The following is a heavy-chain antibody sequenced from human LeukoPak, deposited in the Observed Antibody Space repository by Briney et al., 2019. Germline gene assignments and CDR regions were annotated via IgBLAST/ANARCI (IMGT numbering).Heavy chain of an antibody. CDR2: IYYSGST. CDR1: GGSISSGSYY. J-gene: IGHJ4*02. CDR3: ARLRGYSLDY. Sequence: SQTLSLTCTVSGGSISSGSYYWSWIRQPPGKGLEWIGYIYYSGSTNYNSCLKSRLTISVDTSKNQFSLKLSSVTAADTAVYYCARLRGYSLDYWGQGTLVTVSS. V-gene: IGHV4-61*01. D-gene: IGHD5-18*01.